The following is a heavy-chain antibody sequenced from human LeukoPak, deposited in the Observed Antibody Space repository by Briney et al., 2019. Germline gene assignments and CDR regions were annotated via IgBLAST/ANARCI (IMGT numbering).Heavy chain of an antibody. V-gene: IGHV4-61*02. CDR2: IYTSGST. CDR3: ARAEGP. J-gene: IGHJ5*02. Sequence: SETLSLTCTVSGGSISSGSYYWSWIRQPAGKGLEWIGRIYTSGSTNYNPSLKSRVTISVDTSKNQFSLKLSSVTAADTAVYYCARAEGPWGQGTLVTVSS. CDR1: GGSISSGSYY.